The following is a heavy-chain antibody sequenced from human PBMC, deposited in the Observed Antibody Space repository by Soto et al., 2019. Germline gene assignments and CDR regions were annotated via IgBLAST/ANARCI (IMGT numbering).Heavy chain of an antibody. D-gene: IGHD3-3*01. CDR1: GGSFIGYY. CDR3: ARGRFKITIFGVVISGWFDP. J-gene: IGHJ5*02. CDR2: INHSGST. V-gene: IGHV4-34*01. Sequence: SETLSLTYAVYGGSFIGYYWSWIRQTPGKGLDWIGEINHSGSTNYNPSLKSRVTISVDTSKNQFSLKLSSVTTADTAVYYCARGRFKITIFGVVISGWFDPWGQGTLVTVSS.